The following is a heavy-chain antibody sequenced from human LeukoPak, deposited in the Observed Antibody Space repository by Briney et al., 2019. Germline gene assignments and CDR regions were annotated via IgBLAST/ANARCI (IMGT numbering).Heavy chain of an antibody. V-gene: IGHV4-39*07. CDR3: ARAVGATPRDAFDI. Sequence: SETLSLTCTVSGGSISSSSYYWGWIRQPPGKGLEWIGSIYYSGSTYYNPSLKSRVTISVDTSKNQFSLKLSSVTAADTAVYYCARAVGATPRDAFDIWGQGTMVTVSS. J-gene: IGHJ3*02. CDR2: IYYSGST. D-gene: IGHD1-26*01. CDR1: GGSISSSSYY.